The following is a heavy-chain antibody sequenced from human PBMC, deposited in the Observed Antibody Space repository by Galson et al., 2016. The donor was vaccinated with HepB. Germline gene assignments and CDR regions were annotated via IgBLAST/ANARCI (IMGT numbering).Heavy chain of an antibody. CDR2: INGGGSST. V-gene: IGHV3-74*01. CDR1: GFTSGSYW. Sequence: SLRLSCAASGFTSGSYWMNWFRQAPGKEMVWVSRINGGGSSTTYADSVKGRFTISRDNAKNTLYLQMSSLRAEDTAVYYCARGHSANSFILDYWGQGTLVTVSS. D-gene: IGHD4/OR15-4a*01. J-gene: IGHJ4*02. CDR3: ARGHSANSFILDY.